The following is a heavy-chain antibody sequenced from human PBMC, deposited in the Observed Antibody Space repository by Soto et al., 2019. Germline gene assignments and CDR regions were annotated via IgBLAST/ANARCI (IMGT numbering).Heavy chain of an antibody. J-gene: IGHJ4*02. CDR3: ATGGYSYGDFDY. Sequence: PSETLSLTCTVSGGSIISYYWSWIRQPPWKGLEWIGYIYYSGSTNYNPSLKSRVTISVDTSKNQFSLKLSSVTAADTAVYYCATGGYSYGDFDYWGQGTLVTVSS. D-gene: IGHD5-18*01. CDR1: GGSIISYY. V-gene: IGHV4-59*01. CDR2: IYYSGST.